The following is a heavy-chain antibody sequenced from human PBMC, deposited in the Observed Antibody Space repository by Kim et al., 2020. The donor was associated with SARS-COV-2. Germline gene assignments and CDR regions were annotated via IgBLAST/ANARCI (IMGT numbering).Heavy chain of an antibody. V-gene: IGHV3-23*01. D-gene: IGHD6-13*01. CDR2: IGGSGSGT. J-gene: IGHJ5*02. CDR1: GFTFSDYA. Sequence: GGSLRLSCAASGFTFSDYAMTWVRQAPGKGLEWVSAIGGSGSGTYYTDSVKGRFTIFRDNSKNTLYLQMNSLTAEDTALYYCAKSPYITSGWWFAPWGQG. CDR3: AKSPYITSGWWFAP.